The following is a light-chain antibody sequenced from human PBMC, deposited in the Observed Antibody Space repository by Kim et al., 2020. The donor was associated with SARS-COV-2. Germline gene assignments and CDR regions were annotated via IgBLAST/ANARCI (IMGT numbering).Light chain of an antibody. J-gene: IGLJ1*01. CDR2: DVS. Sequence: GQSMPISCTGISSDVGSYNFVSGYQQHPGKAPRLMIYDVSFRPSGVSGRFSGSKAGNTASLTISVLQTEDEADYYCFLLTNSKIRVFGPGTKVTVL. CDR1: SSDVGSYNF. V-gene: IGLV2-14*03. CDR3: FLLTNSKIRV.